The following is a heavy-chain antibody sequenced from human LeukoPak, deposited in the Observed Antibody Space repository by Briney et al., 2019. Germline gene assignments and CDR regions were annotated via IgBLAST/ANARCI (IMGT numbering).Heavy chain of an antibody. J-gene: IGHJ6*03. Sequence: SETLSLTCTVSGGYISSGSYYWSWIRQPAGNGLEWIGRTYTSGSTNYNPSLKSRVTISVDTSKNQFSLKLSSVTAADTAVYYCARDHVSDTFYYYYMDVWGKGTTVTVSS. D-gene: IGHD5/OR15-5a*01. CDR1: GGYISSGSYY. V-gene: IGHV4-61*02. CDR2: TYTSGST. CDR3: ARDHVSDTFYYYYMDV.